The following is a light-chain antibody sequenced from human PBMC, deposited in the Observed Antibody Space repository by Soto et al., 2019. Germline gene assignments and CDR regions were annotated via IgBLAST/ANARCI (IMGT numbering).Light chain of an antibody. CDR3: QQYNVWPPIT. V-gene: IGKV3-15*01. J-gene: IGKJ5*01. CDR1: QSVTSK. Sequence: EIVMTQSPATLSVSPGERATLSCRVMQSVTSKLAWYQQRPGQAPRLVIYDTSIRATGIPGRFSGSGSGTEFTLTISSLQSEDFAVYYCQQYNVWPPITFGQGTRLEIK. CDR2: DTS.